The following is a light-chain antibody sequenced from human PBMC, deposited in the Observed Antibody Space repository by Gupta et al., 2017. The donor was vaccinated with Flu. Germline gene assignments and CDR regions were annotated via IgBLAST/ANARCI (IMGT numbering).Light chain of an antibody. CDR1: SLRNSY. V-gene: IGLV3-19*01. CDR2: AKN. CDR3: SSRNSTDNHQAV. J-gene: IGLJ2*01. Sequence: RGDSLRNSYASWYQQRPGRAPVLVIYAKNIRPSGIPDRFSGSSSGNTASLTIAGSQAENKADYYCSSRNSTDNHQAVFGGGTKLTVL.